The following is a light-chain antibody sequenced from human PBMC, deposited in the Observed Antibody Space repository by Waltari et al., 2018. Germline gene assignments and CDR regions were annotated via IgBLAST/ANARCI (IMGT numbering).Light chain of an antibody. J-gene: IGLJ2*01. CDR1: SSNLGEGHH. CDR2: GNN. V-gene: IGLV1-40*01. Sequence: QSVLTQPPSVSGTPGQRVTISCTGSSSNLGEGHHVQWYQKIPGTAPKPLIFGNNNRPSGVPDRFSGSKSGTSASLAITGLQAEDEGDYYCQSFDSRLSDGVVFGGGTKVTVL. CDR3: QSFDSRLSDGVV.